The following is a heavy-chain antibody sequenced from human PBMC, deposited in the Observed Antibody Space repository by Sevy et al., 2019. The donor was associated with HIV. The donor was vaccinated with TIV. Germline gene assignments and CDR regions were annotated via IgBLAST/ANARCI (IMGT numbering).Heavy chain of an antibody. D-gene: IGHD2-8*01. CDR1: GYNFPNYG. V-gene: IGHV5-51*01. J-gene: IGHJ4*02. CDR2: IYPGDSDV. Sequence: GESLKISCKGSGYNFPNYGIAWVRQMPGKDLEWMGIIYPGDSDVRYSPSFQGQVTFSADKSISTAYLQWSSLKASDSAIYHCARGVLASYFDYWGQGTLVTVSS. CDR3: ARGVLASYFDY.